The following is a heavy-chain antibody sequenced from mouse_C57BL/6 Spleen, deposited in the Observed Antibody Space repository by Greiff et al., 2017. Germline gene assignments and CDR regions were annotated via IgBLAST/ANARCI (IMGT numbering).Heavy chain of an antibody. CDR1: GFTFSNYW. V-gene: IGHV6-3*01. J-gene: IGHJ3*01. Sequence: EVKLVESGGGLVQPGGSMKLSCVASGFTFSNYWMNWVRQSPEKGLEWVAQIRLKSDNYATNYAESVKGRFTISRDDSKSSVYLQMNNLRAEDTGIYYCTVYDGDYAGFAYWGQGTLVTVSA. CDR3: TVYDGDYAGFAY. D-gene: IGHD2-3*01. CDR2: IRLKSDNYAT.